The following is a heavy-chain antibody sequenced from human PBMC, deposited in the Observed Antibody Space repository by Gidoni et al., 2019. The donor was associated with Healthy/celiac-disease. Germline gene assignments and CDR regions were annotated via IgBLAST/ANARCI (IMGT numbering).Heavy chain of an antibody. CDR2: IKQDGSEK. Sequence: EVQLVESGGGLVQPGGSLRLSCAASGFTFSRYWMSWVRQAPGKGLEWVANIKQDGSEKYYVDSVKGRFTISRDTAKNSLYLQMNSLRAQDTAVYYCARDSDTIFGVVIMGYWGQGTLVTVSS. J-gene: IGHJ4*02. D-gene: IGHD3-3*01. CDR3: ARDSDTIFGVVIMGY. V-gene: IGHV3-7*01. CDR1: GFTFSRYW.